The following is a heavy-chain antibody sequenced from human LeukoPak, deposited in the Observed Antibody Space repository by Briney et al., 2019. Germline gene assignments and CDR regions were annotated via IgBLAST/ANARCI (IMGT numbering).Heavy chain of an antibody. D-gene: IGHD1-7*01. CDR2: ISYDGSNK. CDR3: ARATLELDWYFDL. V-gene: IGHV3-30-3*01. Sequence: PGGSLRLSCAASGFTFSSYAMHWARQAPGKGLEWVAVISYDGSNKYYADSVKGRFTISRDNSKNTLYLQMNSLRAEDTAVYYCARATLELDWYFDLWGRGALVTVSS. J-gene: IGHJ2*01. CDR1: GFTFSSYA.